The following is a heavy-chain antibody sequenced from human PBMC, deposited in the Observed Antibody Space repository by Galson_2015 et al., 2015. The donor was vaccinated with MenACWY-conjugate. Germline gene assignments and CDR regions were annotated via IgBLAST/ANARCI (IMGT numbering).Heavy chain of an antibody. CDR3: ARGVSSCSGGICYYFDY. CDR1: GYNFSNYW. D-gene: IGHD2-15*01. J-gene: IGHJ4*02. V-gene: IGHV5-51*01. CDR2: IYPGDSDT. Sequence: QSGAEVKKPGQSLKISCYGSGYNFSNYWIAWVRQMPGKGLECMGIIYPGDSDTTYSPSFQGQVTISADKSINTAYLQWTSLKASDTAIYYCARGVSSCSGGICYYFDYWGQGTLVTVSS.